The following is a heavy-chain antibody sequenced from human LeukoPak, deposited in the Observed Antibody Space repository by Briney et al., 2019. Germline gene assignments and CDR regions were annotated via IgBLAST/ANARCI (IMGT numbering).Heavy chain of an antibody. Sequence: AGGSLRLSCAASGFTFSTYTIHWVRQAPGKGLEWVAVISYDGSNKYYADSVKGRFTISKDNSKNTLYLQMNSLRAEDTAVYYCVRDLGGRSGHWGQGTLVTVSS. CDR1: GFTFSTYT. D-gene: IGHD1-26*01. CDR3: VRDLGGRSGH. V-gene: IGHV3-30-3*01. CDR2: ISYDGSNK. J-gene: IGHJ4*02.